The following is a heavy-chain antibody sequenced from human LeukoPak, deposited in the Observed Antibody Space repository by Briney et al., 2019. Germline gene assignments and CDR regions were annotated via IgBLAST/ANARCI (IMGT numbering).Heavy chain of an antibody. D-gene: IGHD2-15*01. V-gene: IGHV4-30-2*01. J-gene: IGHJ4*02. CDR3: AKVSRRGGGEN. CDR1: GGSISSGGYS. CDR2: IYHSGST. Sequence: PSETLSLTCAVSGGSISSGGYSWSWIRQPPGKGLEWIGYIYHSGSTYYNPSLKSRVTISVDRSKNQFSLKLSSVTAADTAVYYCAKVSRRGGGENWGQGTLVTVSS.